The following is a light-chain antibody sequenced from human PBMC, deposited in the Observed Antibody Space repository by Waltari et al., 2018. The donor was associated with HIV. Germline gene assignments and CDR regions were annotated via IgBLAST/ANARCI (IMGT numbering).Light chain of an antibody. CDR2: STS. V-gene: IGKV1-17*01. CDR3: LQHHDYPRT. Sequence: DIQMTQSPSSLSASVGDRIPITCRASQDIRYELGWYQQKPGIPPRRLIYSTSTLQSGVSSRFSGSGSGTEFTLKISSLQPEDSATYYCLQHHDYPRTFGQGTKLEI. CDR1: QDIRYE. J-gene: IGKJ2*01.